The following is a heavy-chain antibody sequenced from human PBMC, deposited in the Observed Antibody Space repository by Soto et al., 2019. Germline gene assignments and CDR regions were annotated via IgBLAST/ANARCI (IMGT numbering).Heavy chain of an antibody. D-gene: IGHD1-26*01. CDR2: IIPILGIA. J-gene: IGHJ4*02. CDR1: GGTFSSYT. V-gene: IGHV1-69*02. Sequence: QVQLVQSGAEVKKPGSSVKVSCKASGGTFSSYTISWVRQAPGQGLEWMGRIIPILGIANYAQKFQGRVKNTADKSTSTAYMEVSSLRTEDTAVDYWARGAYVRGNGFDYWGQGTLVTVSS. CDR3: ARGAYVRGNGFDY.